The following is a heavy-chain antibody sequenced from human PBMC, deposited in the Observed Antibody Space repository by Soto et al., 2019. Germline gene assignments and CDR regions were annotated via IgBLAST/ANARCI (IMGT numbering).Heavy chain of an antibody. V-gene: IGHV1-69*04. CDR2: IIPILGIA. D-gene: IGHD3-22*01. Sequence: SVKVSCKASGYTFTSYGISWVRQAPGQGLEWMGRIIPILGIANYAQKFQGRVTITADKSTSTAYMELSSLRSEDTAVYYCARDLVGDSSGQSEYYFDYWGQGTLVTVSS. CDR3: ARDLVGDSSGQSEYYFDY. J-gene: IGHJ4*02. CDR1: GYTFTSYG.